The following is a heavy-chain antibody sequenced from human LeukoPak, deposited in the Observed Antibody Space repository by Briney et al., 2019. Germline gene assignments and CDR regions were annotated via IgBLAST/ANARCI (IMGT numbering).Heavy chain of an antibody. Sequence: EASVKVSCTASGYAFTSYGISWVRQAPGQGLEWMGWISTYNGNTNYAQKLQGRVTMTTDTSTSTAYMELRSLRSDDTAVYYCARAFAHVGGYFDYWGQGTLVTVSS. V-gene: IGHV1-18*01. CDR1: GYAFTSYG. D-gene: IGHD2-15*01. CDR2: ISTYNGNT. J-gene: IGHJ4*02. CDR3: ARAFAHVGGYFDY.